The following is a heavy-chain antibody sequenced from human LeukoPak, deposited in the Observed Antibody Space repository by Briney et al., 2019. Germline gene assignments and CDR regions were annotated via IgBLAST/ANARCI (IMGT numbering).Heavy chain of an antibody. J-gene: IGHJ6*03. Sequence: SETLSLTCTVSSGSISSSSYYWGWIRQPPGKGLEWIGRIYTSGSTNYNPSLKSRVTMSVDTSKNQFSLKLSSVTAADTAVYYCARDKSSPITFGGVPNYYYYMDVWGKGTTVTVSS. V-gene: IGHV4-39*07. D-gene: IGHD3-16*01. CDR3: ARDKSSPITFGGVPNYYYYMDV. CDR1: SGSISSSSYY. CDR2: IYTSGST.